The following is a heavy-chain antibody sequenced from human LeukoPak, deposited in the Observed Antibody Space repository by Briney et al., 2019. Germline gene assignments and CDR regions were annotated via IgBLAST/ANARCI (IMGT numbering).Heavy chain of an antibody. D-gene: IGHD3-22*01. CDR3: ARGDSSGTDFDY. CDR2: IYYSGST. Sequence: SETLSLTCTVSGGSISSSSNYWGWIRQPPGKGLEWIGSIYYSGSTYYKPSLKSRVTISVDTSKNQFSLKLSSVTAADTAVYYCARGDSSGTDFDYWGQGTLVTVSS. J-gene: IGHJ4*02. CDR1: GGSISSSSNY. V-gene: IGHV4-39*01.